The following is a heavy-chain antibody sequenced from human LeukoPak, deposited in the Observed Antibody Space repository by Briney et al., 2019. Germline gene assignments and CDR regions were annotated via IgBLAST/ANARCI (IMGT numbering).Heavy chain of an antibody. CDR3: ASDGTITIFGVVV. CDR1: GFTFSSYS. V-gene: IGHV3-48*01. J-gene: IGHJ4*02. CDR2: ISSSSSTI. D-gene: IGHD3-3*01. Sequence: GGSLRLSCAASGFTFSSYSMNWVRQAPGKGLEWVSYISSSSSTIYYADSVKGRFTISRDNAKNSLYLQMNSLRAEDTAVYYCASDGTITIFGVVVWGQGTLVTVSS.